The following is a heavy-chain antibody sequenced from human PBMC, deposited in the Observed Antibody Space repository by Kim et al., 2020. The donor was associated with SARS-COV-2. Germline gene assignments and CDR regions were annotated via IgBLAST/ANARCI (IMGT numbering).Heavy chain of an antibody. CDR2: VSSSGSTI. D-gene: IGHD7-27*01. Sequence: GGSLRLSCAASGFTFSSYSMNWVRQAPGKGLEWVSYVSSSGSTIYYADSVKGRFIISIDNAKNSLYLQMNSLRDEDTAVYYCAFLTFVWGQGTLVTVSS. V-gene: IGHV3-48*02. CDR1: GFTFSSYS. J-gene: IGHJ4*02. CDR3: AFLTFV.